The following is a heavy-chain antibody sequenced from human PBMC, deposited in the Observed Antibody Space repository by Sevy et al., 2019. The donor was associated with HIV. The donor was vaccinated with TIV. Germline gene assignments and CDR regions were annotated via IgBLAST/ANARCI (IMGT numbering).Heavy chain of an antibody. CDR1: GFTFSSYE. J-gene: IGHJ3*02. V-gene: IGHV3-48*03. CDR2: ISSSGSTI. Sequence: GGSLRLSCAASGFTFSSYEMNWVRQAPGKGLEWVSYISSSGSTIYYADSVKGRFTISRDNAKNSLYLQMNSLRAEDTAVYYCARSISSSWPGGDAFDIWGQGTMVTVSS. CDR3: ARSISSSWPGGDAFDI. D-gene: IGHD6-13*01.